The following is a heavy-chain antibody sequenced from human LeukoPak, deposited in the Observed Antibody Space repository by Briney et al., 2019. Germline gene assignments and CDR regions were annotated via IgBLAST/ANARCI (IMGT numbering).Heavy chain of an antibody. J-gene: IGHJ3*02. CDR1: GGSISSYY. V-gene: IGHV4-59*01. CDR2: IYYSGST. Sequence: SETLSLTCTVSGGSISSYYWSWIRQPPGKGLEGIGYIYYSGSTNYNPSLKSRVTISVDTSKNQFSLKLSSVTAADTAVYYCARGGYSYGHSAFDIWGQGTMVTVSS. CDR3: ARGGYSYGHSAFDI. D-gene: IGHD5-18*01.